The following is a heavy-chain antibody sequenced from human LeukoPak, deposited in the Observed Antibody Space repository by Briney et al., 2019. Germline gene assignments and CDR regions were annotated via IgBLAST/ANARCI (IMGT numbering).Heavy chain of an antibody. Sequence: ASVKVSCKASVYTFTGYFMHWVRQAPGQGLEWMGWINPNSGGTNYAQKFQGRVTMTRDTSISTAYMELSRLRSDDTAVYYCARAPSIAVAGWFDPWGQGTLVTVSS. J-gene: IGHJ5*02. V-gene: IGHV1-2*02. D-gene: IGHD6-19*01. CDR1: VYTFTGYF. CDR2: INPNSGGT. CDR3: ARAPSIAVAGWFDP.